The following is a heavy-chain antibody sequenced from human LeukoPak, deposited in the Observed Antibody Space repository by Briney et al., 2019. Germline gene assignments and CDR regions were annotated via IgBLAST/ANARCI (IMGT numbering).Heavy chain of an antibody. CDR2: INHGGST. CDR3: ARRSSANWFDP. D-gene: IGHD3-22*01. CDR1: GGSFSGHY. J-gene: IGHJ5*02. Sequence: SETLSLTCAVSGGSFSGHYWNWIRQPPGKGLEWIGEINHGGSTNYNPSLKSRVTISVDTSQKQFSLRLSSVTAADTAVYYCARRSSANWFDPWGQGTLVTVSS. V-gene: IGHV4-34*01.